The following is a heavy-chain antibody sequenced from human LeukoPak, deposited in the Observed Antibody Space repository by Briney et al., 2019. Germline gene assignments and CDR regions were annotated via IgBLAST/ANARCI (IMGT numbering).Heavy chain of an antibody. CDR3: ARLSGSYYVGDY. D-gene: IGHD1-26*01. Sequence: SETLSLTCTVSGGSISSDDYYWSWIRQPPGKGLEWIGYIFYSGSTNYNPSLKSRVTISVDTSKNQFSLKLSSVTAADTAVYYCARLSGSYYVGDYWGQGTLVTVPS. CDR2: IFYSGST. V-gene: IGHV4-61*08. CDR1: GGSISSDDYY. J-gene: IGHJ4*02.